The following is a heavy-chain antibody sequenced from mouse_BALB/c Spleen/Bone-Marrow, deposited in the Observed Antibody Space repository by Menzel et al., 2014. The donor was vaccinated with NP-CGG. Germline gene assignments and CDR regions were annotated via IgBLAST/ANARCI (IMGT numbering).Heavy chain of an antibody. D-gene: IGHD1-2*01. J-gene: IGHJ3*01. V-gene: IGHV5-6-3*01. Sequence: EVHLVESGGGLVQPGGSLKLSCAASGFTFSSYGMSWVRQTPDKRLVLVATINSNGGSTYYPDSVKGRFTISRDNAKNTLYLQMSSLKSEDTAMYFCARHYYGARWGQGTLVTVSA. CDR1: GFTFSSYG. CDR2: INSNGGST. CDR3: ARHYYGAR.